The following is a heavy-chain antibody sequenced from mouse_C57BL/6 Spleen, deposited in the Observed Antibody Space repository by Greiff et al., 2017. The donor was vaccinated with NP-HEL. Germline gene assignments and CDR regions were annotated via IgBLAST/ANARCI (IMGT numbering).Heavy chain of an antibody. CDR2: ISSGGSYT. CDR1: GFTFSSYG. J-gene: IGHJ4*01. Sequence: EVHLVESGGDLVKPGGSLKLSCAASGFTFSSYGMSWVRQTPDKRLEWVATISSGGSYTYYPDSVKGRFTISRDNAKNTLYLQMSSLKSEDTAMYYCARGDYGYYYAMDYWGQGTSVTVSS. CDR3: ARGDYGYYYAMDY. D-gene: IGHD2-4*01. V-gene: IGHV5-6*01.